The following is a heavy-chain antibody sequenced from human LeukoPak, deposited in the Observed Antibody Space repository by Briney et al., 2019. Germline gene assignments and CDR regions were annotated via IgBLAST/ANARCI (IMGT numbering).Heavy chain of an antibody. D-gene: IGHD5-24*01. J-gene: IGHJ3*02. CDR1: GYTFTSYC. V-gene: IGHV1-46*01. Sequence: GASVKVSFKASGYTFTSYCMHWVRQAPGQGLEWMGIINPSGGSTSYAQKFQGRVTMTRDTSTSTVYMELSSLRSEDTAVYYCAREDGYDAFDIWGQGTMVTVSS. CDR3: AREDGYDAFDI. CDR2: INPSGGST.